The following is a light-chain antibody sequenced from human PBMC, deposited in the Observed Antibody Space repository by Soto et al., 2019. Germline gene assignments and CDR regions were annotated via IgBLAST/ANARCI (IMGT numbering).Light chain of an antibody. Sequence: DIQMTQSTSSLSASVGDRVTITCRASQAISNFLGWYQQKPGKAPKLLIYAASTLQSGVPSRFSASGSGTDFTLTISRLQPEDVATYYCQRYDNVPLAFGQGTKVEIK. J-gene: IGKJ2*01. CDR3: QRYDNVPLA. V-gene: IGKV1-27*01. CDR2: AAS. CDR1: QAISNF.